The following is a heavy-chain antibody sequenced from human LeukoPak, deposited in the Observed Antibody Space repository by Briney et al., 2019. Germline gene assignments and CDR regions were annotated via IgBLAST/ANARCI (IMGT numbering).Heavy chain of an antibody. Sequence: GESLKISCKGSGYSFTSYWIGWVRQMPGKGLEWMGFIYPGDSDTRYSPSFQGQVTISADKSISTAYLQWSSLKASDTAMYYCARLFLVRGVTDYYYMDVWGKGTTVTISS. CDR3: ARLFLVRGVTDYYYMDV. V-gene: IGHV5-51*01. D-gene: IGHD3-10*01. CDR2: IYPGDSDT. CDR1: GYSFTSYW. J-gene: IGHJ6*03.